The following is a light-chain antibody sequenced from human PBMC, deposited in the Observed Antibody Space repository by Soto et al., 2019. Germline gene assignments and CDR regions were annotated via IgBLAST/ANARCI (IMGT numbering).Light chain of an antibody. V-gene: IGKV1-5*03. J-gene: IGKJ1*01. CDR2: RAS. Sequence: DIQMTQPPSTLSASLGDRLTITCRASQTISSWLAWYQQKPGKAPKLLIYRASSLQSGVPSRFSGSGSGTEFTLTFSSLQPDDFATYYCQQYNNYPWTFGQGTKVDI. CDR3: QQYNNYPWT. CDR1: QTISSW.